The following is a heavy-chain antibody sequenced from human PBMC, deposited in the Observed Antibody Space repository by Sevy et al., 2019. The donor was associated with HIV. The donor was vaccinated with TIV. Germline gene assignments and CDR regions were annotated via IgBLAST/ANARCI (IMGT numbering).Heavy chain of an antibody. J-gene: IGHJ6*02. CDR1: GFTFSSYG. Sequence: GGSLRLSCAASGFTFSSYGMHWVRQAPGKGLEWVAVISYDGSNKYYADSVKGRFTISRDNSKNTLYLQMNSLRAEDTAVYYCAKAFGITIFGVVNYYYGMDVLGQGTTVTVSS. CDR2: ISYDGSNK. D-gene: IGHD3-3*01. V-gene: IGHV3-30*18. CDR3: AKAFGITIFGVVNYYYGMDV.